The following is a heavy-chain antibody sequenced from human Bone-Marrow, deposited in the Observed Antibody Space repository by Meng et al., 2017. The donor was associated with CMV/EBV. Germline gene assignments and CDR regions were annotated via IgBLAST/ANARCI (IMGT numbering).Heavy chain of an antibody. D-gene: IGHD3-10*01. CDR2: IRYDGSNK. CDR1: GFTFSRQG. Sequence: SWWGLVVVGWALRFFVAAFGFTFSRQGMDWVRQATGKGLEWVAFIRYDGSNKYYADSVKGRFTISRDNSKNTLYLQMNSLRAEDTAVYYCARDRGWFGELNYWGQGTLVTVSS. J-gene: IGHJ4*02. CDR3: ARDRGWFGELNY. V-gene: IGHV3-30*02.